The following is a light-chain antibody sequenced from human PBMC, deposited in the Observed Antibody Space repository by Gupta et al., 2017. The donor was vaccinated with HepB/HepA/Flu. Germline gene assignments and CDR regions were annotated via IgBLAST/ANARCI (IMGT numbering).Light chain of an antibody. CDR1: QSIGRNY. J-gene: IGKJ5*01. CDR2: GAS. V-gene: IGKV3-20*01. Sequence: EIVLTPSPGTLSLSPGERATLSCRASQSIGRNYLAWYQQKPGQAPRLLISGASSRATGIPDRFSGSGSGTDFVLTISGLEPEDFAVFYCQQYAASPITFGQGTRLEIK. CDR3: QQYAASPIT.